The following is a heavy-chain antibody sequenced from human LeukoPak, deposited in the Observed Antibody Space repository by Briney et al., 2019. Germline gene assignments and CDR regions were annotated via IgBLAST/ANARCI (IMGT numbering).Heavy chain of an antibody. J-gene: IGHJ4*02. D-gene: IGHD3-10*01. CDR3: ARDRYYGSGSYYVDY. CDR1: GFTFSSYA. CDR2: ISFDGSNE. Sequence: PGGSLRLSCAASGFTFSSYAMHWVPQAPGKGLEWVAVISFDGSNENYADSVKGRFTISRDNSNNTLYLQMNSLRAEDTAVYYCARDRYYGSGSYYVDYWGQGTLVTVSS. V-gene: IGHV3-30*04.